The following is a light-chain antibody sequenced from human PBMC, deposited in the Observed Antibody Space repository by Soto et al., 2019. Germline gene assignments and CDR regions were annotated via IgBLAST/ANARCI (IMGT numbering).Light chain of an antibody. CDR3: LQDYDDPRT. J-gene: IGKJ1*01. Sequence: AIQMTQSPSSRSASVGYVGTITCRASQGIRDELGWYQQKAGKAPNLLISAASRLQSGVPSRFSGRGSGTDFTLTISSLQPEDFETYYCLQDYDDPRTFGQGTKVDIK. V-gene: IGKV1-6*01. CDR1: QGIRDE. CDR2: AAS.